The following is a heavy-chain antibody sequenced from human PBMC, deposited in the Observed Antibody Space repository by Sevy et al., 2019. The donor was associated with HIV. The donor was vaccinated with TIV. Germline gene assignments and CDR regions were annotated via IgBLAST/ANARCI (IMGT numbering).Heavy chain of an antibody. J-gene: IGHJ4*02. CDR3: AIPGFSGYDGVDQ. CDR1: GYTFTSYS. CDR2: INPSGGST. D-gene: IGHD5-12*01. Sequence: ASVKVSCKASGYTFTSYSIHWVRQAPGQGLEGMGIINPSGGSTTYAQMFQGRVTLTRDKSTSTVFLELSSLRSDDTAVYYCAIPGFSGYDGVDQWGQRTLVTVSS. V-gene: IGHV1-46*01.